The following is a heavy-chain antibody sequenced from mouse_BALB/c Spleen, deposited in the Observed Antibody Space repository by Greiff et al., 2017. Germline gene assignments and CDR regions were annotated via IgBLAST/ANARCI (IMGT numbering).Heavy chain of an antibody. CDR3: ARRDGKALFFDY. CDR2: ILPGSGST. J-gene: IGHJ2*01. D-gene: IGHD2-1*01. V-gene: IGHV1-9*01. Sequence: QVQLQQSGAELMKPGASVKISCKATGYTFSSYWIEWVKQRPGHGLEWIGEILPGSGSTNYNEKFKGKATFTADTSSNTAYMQLSSLTSEDSAVYYCARRDGKALFFDYWGQGTTLTVSS. CDR1: GYTFSSYW.